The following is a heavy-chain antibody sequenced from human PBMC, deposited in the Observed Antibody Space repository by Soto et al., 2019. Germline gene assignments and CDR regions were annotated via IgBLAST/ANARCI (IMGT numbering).Heavy chain of an antibody. V-gene: IGHV3-15*01. Sequence: GGSLRLSCAASGFTFSNSWMSWVRQAPGKGLEWVGRVKSKTDGGTTDYAAPVTGRFTISRDDSENTLYLQWSSLKASDTAMYYCATPYSTSPPYWGQGTLVTVSS. CDR3: ATPYSTSPPY. D-gene: IGHD6-6*01. CDR1: GFTFSNSW. J-gene: IGHJ4*02. CDR2: VKSKTDGGTT.